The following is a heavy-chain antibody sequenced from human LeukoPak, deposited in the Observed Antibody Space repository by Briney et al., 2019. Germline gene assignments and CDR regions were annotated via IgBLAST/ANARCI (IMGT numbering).Heavy chain of an antibody. D-gene: IGHD3-10*01. Sequence: GGSLRLSCAVSGFTVSSNYMSWVRQAPGEGLEWVSVIFSGGSTLYADSVKGRFTFSRDNSKNTLYLQMNSLRAEDTAVYYCARILTYASGSYFDYWGQGTLVTVSS. CDR1: GFTVSSNY. CDR2: IFSGGST. V-gene: IGHV3-53*01. CDR3: ARILTYASGSYFDY. J-gene: IGHJ4*02.